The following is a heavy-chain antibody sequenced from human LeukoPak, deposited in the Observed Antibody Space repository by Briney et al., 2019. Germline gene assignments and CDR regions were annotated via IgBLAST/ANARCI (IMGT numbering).Heavy chain of an antibody. CDR2: TYYSGST. CDR1: GGSISSSSYY. Sequence: PSETLSLTCTVSGGSISSSSYYWGWIRQPPGKGLEWIGSTYYSGSTYYNPSLKSRVTISVDTSKNQFSLKLSSVTAADTAVYYCASTSKVGATGYYYYYYMDVWGKGTTVTVSS. V-gene: IGHV4-39*07. CDR3: ASTSKVGATGYYYYYYMDV. J-gene: IGHJ6*03. D-gene: IGHD1-26*01.